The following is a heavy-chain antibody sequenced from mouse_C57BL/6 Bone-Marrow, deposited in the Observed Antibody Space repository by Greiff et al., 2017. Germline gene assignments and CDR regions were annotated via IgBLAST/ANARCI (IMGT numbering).Heavy chain of an antibody. Sequence: VMLVESGPGLVAPSQSLSITCTVSGLSLTSYGVDWVRQPPGKGLEWLGVIWGGGSTKYNSALMSRLSISKDNSKSQVFLKMNSLHTDDTAMYYCAKHGDYDESLYFDVWGTGTTVTVSS. CDR2: IWGGGST. D-gene: IGHD2-4*01. CDR1: GLSLTSYG. CDR3: AKHGDYDESLYFDV. J-gene: IGHJ1*03. V-gene: IGHV2-9*01.